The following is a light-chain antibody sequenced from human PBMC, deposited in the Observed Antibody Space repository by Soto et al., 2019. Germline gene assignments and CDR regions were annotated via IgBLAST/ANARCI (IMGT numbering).Light chain of an antibody. CDR1: SSDVGGYNY. J-gene: IGLJ1*01. V-gene: IGLV2-14*01. CDR3: SSYTSSTTYV. CDR2: EVS. Sequence: ALTQPASVSGSPGQSITISCTGTSSDVGGYNYVSWYQQHPGKAPKPMIYEVSNRPSGVSNRFSGSKSGNTASLTISGLQAEDEADYYCSSYTSSTTYVFGTGTKLTVL.